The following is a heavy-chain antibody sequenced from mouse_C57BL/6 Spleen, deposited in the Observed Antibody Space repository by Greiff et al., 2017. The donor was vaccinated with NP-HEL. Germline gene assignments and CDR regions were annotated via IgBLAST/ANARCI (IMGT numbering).Heavy chain of an antibody. D-gene: IGHD2-4*01. CDR2: ISYDGSN. Sequence: ESGPGLVKPSQSLSLTCSVTGYSITSGYYWNWIRQFPGNKLEWMGYISYDGSNNYNPSLKNRISITRDTSKNQFFLTLNSVTTEDTATYYCARDDYDDNYWGQGTTLTVSS. V-gene: IGHV3-6*01. CDR1: GYSITSGYY. J-gene: IGHJ2*01. CDR3: ARDDYDDNY.